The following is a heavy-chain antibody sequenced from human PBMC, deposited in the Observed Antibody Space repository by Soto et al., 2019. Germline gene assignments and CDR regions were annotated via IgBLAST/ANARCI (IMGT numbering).Heavy chain of an antibody. V-gene: IGHV3-23*01. D-gene: IGHD5-12*01. J-gene: IGHJ5*01. CDR2: ISGSGGST. CDR1: GFTFSSYA. Sequence: GGSLRVSCAASGFTFSSYAMSWGRQAPWKGLEWVSTISGSGGSTFYADSVKGRFTISRDTSKSTLFLQMNSLRAEDTAVYYCAKDRGRGYDWFDSWGQGTLVTVSS. CDR3: AKDRGRGYDWFDS.